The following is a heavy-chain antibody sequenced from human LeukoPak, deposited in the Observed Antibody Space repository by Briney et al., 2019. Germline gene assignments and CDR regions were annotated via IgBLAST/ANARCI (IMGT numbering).Heavy chain of an antibody. CDR3: ARTDYYDSSKYYDY. CDR1: GFTFSTYW. CDR2: INSDGNST. J-gene: IGHJ4*02. V-gene: IGHV3-74*01. Sequence: GGSLRLSCAASGFTFSTYWMHWVRQAPGKGLVWVSRINSDGNSTSCADSVKGRFTTSRDNAKNTLYLQMNSLRAEDTALYYCARTDYYDSSKYYDYWGQGTLVTVSS. D-gene: IGHD3-22*01.